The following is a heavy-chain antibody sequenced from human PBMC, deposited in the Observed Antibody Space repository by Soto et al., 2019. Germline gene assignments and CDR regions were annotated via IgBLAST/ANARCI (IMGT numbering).Heavy chain of an antibody. CDR1: GFTFSSYA. D-gene: IGHD5-12*01. CDR2: LSGSGGST. Sequence: GGSLRLSCAASGFTFSSYAMTWVRQAPGKGLEWVSTLSGSGGSTYYADSVKGRFTISRDNSKHTLYLQMNGLRAEDTAVYYCARGSDYDFRNYDYWGQGTLVTVSS. V-gene: IGHV3-23*01. J-gene: IGHJ4*02. CDR3: ARGSDYDFRNYDY.